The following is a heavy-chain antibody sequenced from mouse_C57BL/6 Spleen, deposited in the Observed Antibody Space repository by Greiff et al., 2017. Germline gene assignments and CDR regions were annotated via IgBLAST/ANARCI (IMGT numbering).Heavy chain of an antibody. Sequence: VQLVESGAELAKPGASVKLSCKASGYTFTSYWMHWVKQRPGQGLEWIGYINPSSGYTKYNQKFKDKATLTADKSSSTAYMQLSSLTYEDSAVYYCARPGPENQAWFAYWGQGTLVTVSA. V-gene: IGHV1-7*01. J-gene: IGHJ3*01. CDR1: GYTFTSYW. CDR3: ARPGPENQAWFAY. CDR2: INPSSGYT.